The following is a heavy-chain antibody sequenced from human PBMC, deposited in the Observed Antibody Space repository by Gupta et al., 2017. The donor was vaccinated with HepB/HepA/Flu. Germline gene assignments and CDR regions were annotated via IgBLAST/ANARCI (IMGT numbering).Heavy chain of an antibody. V-gene: IGHV3-23*01. J-gene: IGHJ4*02. CDR1: AFTFNSFV. CDR2: ISVLGSLT. D-gene: IGHD5-18*01. Sequence: EVQTLQSGGGLVQPGGSLKLSCTASAFTFNSFVMSWVRQAPGKGVDGVSSISVLGSLTYYADSGQGRFIISRENAKNTLYREMKGVGAGGTAMYYCAKVDGGDGYGWYGNGGQGTMVTVSS. CDR3: AKVDGGDGYGWYGN.